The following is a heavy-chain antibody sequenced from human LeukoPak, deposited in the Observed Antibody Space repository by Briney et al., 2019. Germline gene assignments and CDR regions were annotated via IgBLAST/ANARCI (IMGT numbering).Heavy chain of an antibody. CDR3: ARYIAGITGYFDY. V-gene: IGHV4-4*07. Sequence: PSETLSLTCTVSGGSMSSYSWSWIRQPAGKGLEWIGRVYTSGSANYNPSLKSRVTMSVDASKNQFSPKLSSVTAADTAVYYCARYIAGITGYFDYWGQGALVTVSS. CDR1: GGSMSSYS. CDR2: VYTSGSA. D-gene: IGHD1/OR15-1a*01. J-gene: IGHJ4*02.